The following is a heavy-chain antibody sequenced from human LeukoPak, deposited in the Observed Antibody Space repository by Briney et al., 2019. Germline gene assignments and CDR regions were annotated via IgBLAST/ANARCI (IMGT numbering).Heavy chain of an antibody. D-gene: IGHD1-26*01. V-gene: IGHV4-59*08. CDR1: GGSISTYY. CDR2: IYHSGNT. CDR3: ASSVSYRNFDF. J-gene: IGHJ4*02. Sequence: SETLSLTCTVSGGSISTYYWSWIRQPPGKGLEWIGYIYHSGNTNYNPSLKSRVTISVDTSKHQFSQKLSSVTAADTAVYYCASSVSYRNFDFWGQGTLVTVSS.